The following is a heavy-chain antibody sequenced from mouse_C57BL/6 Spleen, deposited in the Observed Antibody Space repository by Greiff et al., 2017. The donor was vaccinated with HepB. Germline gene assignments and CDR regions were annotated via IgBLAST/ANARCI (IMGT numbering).Heavy chain of an antibody. CDR1: GYTFTNYW. CDR3: ARWDGNYGFAY. V-gene: IGHV1-63*01. J-gene: IGHJ3*01. Sequence: QVQLQQSGAELVRPGTSVKMSCKASGYTFTNYWIGWAKQRPGHGLEWIGDIYPGGGYTNYNEKFKGKATLTADKSSSTAYMQFSSLTSEDSAIYYCARWDGNYGFAYWGQGTLVTVSA. D-gene: IGHD2-1*01. CDR2: IYPGGGYT.